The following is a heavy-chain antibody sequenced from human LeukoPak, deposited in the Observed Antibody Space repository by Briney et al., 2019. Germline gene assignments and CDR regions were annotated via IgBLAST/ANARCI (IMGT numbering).Heavy chain of an antibody. Sequence: PGGSLRLSCAASGFTFSTYALSWVRQSPGKGLEWVSGISGGGHSTYYADPVRGRFTISRDNSKNTLYLQMNSLRAEDTAVYYCAKKIGTIPGSAVDYWGQGTLVTVSS. CDR2: ISGGGHST. J-gene: IGHJ4*02. CDR3: AKKIGTIPGSAVDY. V-gene: IGHV3-23*01. D-gene: IGHD2-2*02. CDR1: GFTFSTYA.